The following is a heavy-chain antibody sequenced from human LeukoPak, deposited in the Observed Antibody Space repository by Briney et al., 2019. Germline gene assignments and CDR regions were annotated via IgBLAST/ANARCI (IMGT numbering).Heavy chain of an antibody. D-gene: IGHD6-19*01. V-gene: IGHV3-21*01. J-gene: IGHJ6*02. Sequence: GGSLRLSCAASGFPISVASLNWVRQAPGKGLEWVSSINSVSSHKFYADSVQGRFTVSRDNAKNVLFLQMNSLRAEDTAVYLCARVWAVPGTHLNYFYYGMDVWGQGTTVIVSS. CDR3: ARVWAVPGTHLNYFYYGMDV. CDR1: GFPISVAS. CDR2: INSVSSHK.